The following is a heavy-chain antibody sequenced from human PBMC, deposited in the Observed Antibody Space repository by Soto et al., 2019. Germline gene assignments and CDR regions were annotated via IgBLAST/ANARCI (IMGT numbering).Heavy chain of an antibody. Sequence: PSETLSLTCAVYGGSFSGYYWSWIRQPPGKGLEWIGEINHSGSTNYNPSLKSRVTISVDTSKNQFSLKLSSVTAADTAVYYCARSVAGTRGWFDPWGQGTLVTVSS. CDR1: GGSFSGYY. J-gene: IGHJ5*02. CDR3: ARSVAGTRGWFDP. CDR2: INHSGST. V-gene: IGHV4-34*01. D-gene: IGHD6-19*01.